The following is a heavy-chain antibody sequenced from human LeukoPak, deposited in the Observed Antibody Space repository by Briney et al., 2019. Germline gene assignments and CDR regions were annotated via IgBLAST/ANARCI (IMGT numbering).Heavy chain of an antibody. J-gene: IGHJ4*02. CDR3: AKDWFATTDY. Sequence: ESLRLSCAASGFPFSVSWMHWFRQVPGKGLMWVSRITTDETTTYADSVRGRFTISRDNAKNTVYLQMNSLRVEDTAVYYCAKDWFATTDYWGQGILVTVSS. V-gene: IGHV3-74*01. CDR2: ITTDETT. D-gene: IGHD3-3*01. CDR1: GFPFSVSW.